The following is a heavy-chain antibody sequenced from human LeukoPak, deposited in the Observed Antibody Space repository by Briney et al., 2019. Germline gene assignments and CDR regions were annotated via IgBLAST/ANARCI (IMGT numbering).Heavy chain of an antibody. CDR2: IYTSGTT. CDR3: ARASYSYDINGWVPFDY. J-gene: IGHJ4*02. Sequence: SETLSLTCTVSGGSISNYYWSWIRQPAGKGLEWIGRIYTSGTTHYNPSLKSRVTMSVDTSKNQFSLNLSSVTAADTAVYYCARASYSYDINGWVPFDYWGQGTLVTVSS. D-gene: IGHD3-22*01. V-gene: IGHV4-4*07. CDR1: GGSISNYY.